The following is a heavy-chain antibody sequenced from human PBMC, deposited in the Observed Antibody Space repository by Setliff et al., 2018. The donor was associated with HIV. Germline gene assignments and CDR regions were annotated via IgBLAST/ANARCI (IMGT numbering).Heavy chain of an antibody. D-gene: IGHD6-19*01. CDR2: IKQDGSLM. J-gene: IGHJ1*01. CDR3: ARVGNSNGLIQYFQN. Sequence: PGGSLRLSCAASGFTFTNYYMSWVRQAPGKGLEWVANIKQDGSLMYYVDSVRGRFTISRDNAKKTLYLQMNSLRAEDTAVYFCARVGNSNGLIQYFQNWGQGTLVTVSS. V-gene: IGHV3-7*03. CDR1: GFTFTNYY.